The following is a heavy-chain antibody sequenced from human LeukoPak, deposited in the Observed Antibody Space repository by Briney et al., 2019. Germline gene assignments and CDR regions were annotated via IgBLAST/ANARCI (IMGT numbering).Heavy chain of an antibody. J-gene: IGHJ4*02. V-gene: IGHV3-23*01. CDR3: ASLYSSAWYYFDY. CDR1: EFTFRNYA. Sequence: SGGSLRLSCAASEFTFRNYAMSWVRQAPGKGLEWVSGISGSGGSTYYADSVKGRFTISRDNSKNTLYLQMSSLRAEDTAIYYCASLYSSAWYYFDYWGQGTLVTVSS. D-gene: IGHD6-19*01. CDR2: ISGSGGST.